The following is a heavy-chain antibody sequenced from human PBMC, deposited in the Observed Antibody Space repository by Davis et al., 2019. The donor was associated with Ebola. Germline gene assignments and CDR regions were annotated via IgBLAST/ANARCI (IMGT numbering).Heavy chain of an antibody. D-gene: IGHD2-15*01. J-gene: IGHJ6*02. CDR1: GFTFSNYW. Sequence: GESLKISCAASGFTFSNYWMSWVRQAPGKGLEWVSAISGSGGSTYYADSVKGRFTISRDNSKNTLYLQMNSLRAEDTAVYYCAKWGARYCSGGSCYSGGMDVWGQGTTVTVSS. CDR3: AKWGARYCSGGSCYSGGMDV. CDR2: ISGSGGST. V-gene: IGHV3-23*01.